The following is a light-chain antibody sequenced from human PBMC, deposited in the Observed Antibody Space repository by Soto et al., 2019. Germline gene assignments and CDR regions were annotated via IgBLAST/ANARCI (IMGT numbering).Light chain of an antibody. CDR3: AAWDDSLNGVV. CDR1: SSNIGGNI. V-gene: IGLV1-44*01. Sequence: QSVLTQPPSASGTPGQRVTISWSGSSSNIGGNIVNWYQQLPGTAPKLLIFRNDQRPSWVPDRFSGSKSGTSASLAISGLQSEDEANYYCAAWDDSLNGVVFGGGTKLTVL. J-gene: IGLJ2*01. CDR2: RND.